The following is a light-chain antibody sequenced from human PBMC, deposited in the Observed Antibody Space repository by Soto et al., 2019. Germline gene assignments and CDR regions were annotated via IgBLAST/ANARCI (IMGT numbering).Light chain of an antibody. V-gene: IGKV3-20*01. Sequence: EIVVTQSPGTLSLSPGERATLSCRARQSVSSSYLAWYQQKPGQAPRHLIYAASIRATDIPDRFSGSGSGTDFTLTISRLEPEDFAVFYCQQYGSSSITFGQGTRLEIK. CDR3: QQYGSSSIT. CDR1: QSVSSSY. CDR2: AAS. J-gene: IGKJ5*01.